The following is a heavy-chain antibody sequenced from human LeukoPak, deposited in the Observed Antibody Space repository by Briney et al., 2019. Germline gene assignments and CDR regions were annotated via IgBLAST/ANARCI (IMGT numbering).Heavy chain of an antibody. CDR2: INHSGST. CDR3: ARGRRGPSSRIVVVPAAPPFDY. J-gene: IGHJ4*02. D-gene: IGHD2-2*01. V-gene: IGHV4-34*01. CDR1: GGSFSGYY. Sequence: SETLSLTCAVYGGSFSGYYWSWIRQPPGKGLEWIGEINHSGSTNYNPSLKSRVTLSVDTSKNQFSLKLSSVTAADTAVYYCARGRRGPSSRIVVVPAAPPFDYWGQGTLVTVSS.